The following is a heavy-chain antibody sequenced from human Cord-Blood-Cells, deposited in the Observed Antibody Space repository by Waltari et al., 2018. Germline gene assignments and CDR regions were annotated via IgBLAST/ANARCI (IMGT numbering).Heavy chain of an antibody. CDR3: ARSWGWLYYFDY. Sequence: QVTLKESGPVLVNPTETLTLTCTVSGFSLSNARMGVSWIRQPPGKALEWLAHIFSNDEKSYSTSLKSRLTISKDTSKSQVVLTMTNMDPVDTATYYCARSWGWLYYFDYWGQGTLVTVSS. J-gene: IGHJ4*02. CDR2: IFSNDEK. V-gene: IGHV2-26*01. CDR1: GFSLSNARMG. D-gene: IGHD7-27*01.